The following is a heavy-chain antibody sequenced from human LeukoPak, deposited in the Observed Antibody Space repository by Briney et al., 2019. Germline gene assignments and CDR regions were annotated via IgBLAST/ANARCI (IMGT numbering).Heavy chain of an antibody. CDR3: ARGFRNGPFDC. CDR1: GFTFDDYG. V-gene: IGHV3-20*04. J-gene: IGHJ4*02. D-gene: IGHD2-8*01. CDR2: INRNGGST. Sequence: GGSLRLSCEASGFTFDDYGMSWVRQPPGKGLEWVSGINRNGGSTDYADSVKGRFTISRDNAKNSHFLQMDSLRVEDTALYYCARGFRNGPFDCWGQGTLVTVSS.